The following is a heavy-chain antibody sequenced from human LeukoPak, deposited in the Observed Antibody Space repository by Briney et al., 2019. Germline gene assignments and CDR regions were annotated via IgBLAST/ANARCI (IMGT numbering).Heavy chain of an antibody. D-gene: IGHD3-22*01. V-gene: IGHV1-2*02. CDR1: GYTFTGYY. J-gene: IGHJ4*02. CDR3: ARYYYDSSGYYYFDY. Sequence: ASVKVSCKASGYTFTGYYMHWVRQAPGQGLEWMGWINPNSGGTNYAQKFQGRVTMTRDTSISTAYMELSRLRSDDTAVYSCARYYYDSSGYYYFDYWGQGTLVTVSS. CDR2: INPNSGGT.